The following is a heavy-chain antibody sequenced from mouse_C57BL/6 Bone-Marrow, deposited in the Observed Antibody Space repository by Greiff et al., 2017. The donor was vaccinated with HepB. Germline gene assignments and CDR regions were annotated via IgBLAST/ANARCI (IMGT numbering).Heavy chain of an antibody. Sequence: QVQLKESGPGLVAPSQSLSITCTVSGFSLTSYGVHWVRQPPGKGLEWLVVIWSDGSTTYNSAIKSRLSISKDNSKIQVFLKMNSLQTDDTAMYYCARQGDYYYGSSYDYAMDYWGQGTSVTVSS. D-gene: IGHD1-1*01. CDR3: ARQGDYYYGSSYDYAMDY. J-gene: IGHJ4*01. CDR2: IWSDGST. CDR1: GFSLTSYG. V-gene: IGHV2-6-1*01.